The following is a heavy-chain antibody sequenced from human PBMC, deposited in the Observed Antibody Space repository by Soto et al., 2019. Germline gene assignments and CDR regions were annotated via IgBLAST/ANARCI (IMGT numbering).Heavy chain of an antibody. CDR3: ARDDVDTAMVSYGMDV. J-gene: IGHJ6*02. V-gene: IGHV1-69*12. Sequence: QVQLVQSGAEVKKPGSSVKVSCKASGGTFSSYAISWVRQAPGQVLEWMGWIIPIFGTANYAQKFQGRVTITADESTSTAYLELSSLRSEDTAVYYCARDDVDTAMVSYGMDVWGQGTTVTVSS. D-gene: IGHD5-18*01. CDR1: GGTFSSYA. CDR2: IIPIFGTA.